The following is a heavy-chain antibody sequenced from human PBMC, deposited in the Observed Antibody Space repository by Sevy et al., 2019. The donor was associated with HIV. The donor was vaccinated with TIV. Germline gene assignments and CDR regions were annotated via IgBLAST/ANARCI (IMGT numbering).Heavy chain of an antibody. V-gene: IGHV4-34*01. CDR2: INHSGST. CDR1: GGTFSGYY. J-gene: IGHJ4*02. Sequence: SETLSLTCAVSGGTFSGYYWSWIRQPPGKGLEWIGEINHSGSTNYNPSLKSRVTISVDTAKNQFSLKLSSVTAADTAVYYCARFNYGGNSPLDYWGQGTLVTVSS. D-gene: IGHD4-17*01. CDR3: ARFNYGGNSPLDY.